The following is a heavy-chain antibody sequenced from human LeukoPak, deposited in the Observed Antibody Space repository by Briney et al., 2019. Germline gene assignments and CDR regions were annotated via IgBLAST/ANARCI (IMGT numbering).Heavy chain of an antibody. CDR1: GFSFSDHR. Sequence: GESLRLSCVASGFSFSDHRMNWFRQAPGKGLEWVATIKKDGSEQYYVDSMKGRFTISRDNAKNSVYLQINSLRAEDTAVYYCARDLGWLQSDYWGQGTLVTVSS. D-gene: IGHD5-24*01. CDR2: IKKDGSEQ. J-gene: IGHJ4*02. V-gene: IGHV3-7*01. CDR3: ARDLGWLQSDY.